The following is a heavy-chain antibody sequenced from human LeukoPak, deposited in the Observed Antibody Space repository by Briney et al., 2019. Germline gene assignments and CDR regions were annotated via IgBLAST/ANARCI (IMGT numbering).Heavy chain of an antibody. J-gene: IGHJ4*02. CDR2: ISHDGST. D-gene: IGHD2/OR15-2a*01. CDR1: DYPISSGHF. V-gene: IGHV4-38-2*02. Sequence: PSETLSLTCSVSDYPISSGHFWGWIRRPPGKGLEWIATISHDGSTYFNPSLKSRVIVSVDTSKNQFSLNLTSVNAADAAVYYCAREHCAGGYCYFLDYWGQGTLVTVSS. CDR3: AREHCAGGYCYFLDY.